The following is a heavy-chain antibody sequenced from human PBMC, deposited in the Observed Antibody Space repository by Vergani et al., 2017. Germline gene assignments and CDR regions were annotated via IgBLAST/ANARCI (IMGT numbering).Heavy chain of an antibody. D-gene: IGHD5-18*01. Sequence: QLQLQESGPGLVKPSETLSLTCTVSGGSISSSSYYWGWIRQPPGKGLEWIGSIYYSGSTYYNPPLKSRVTISVDTSKNQFSLKRSSVTAADTAVYYCARWVYTAIWLSGGYYCDYWGQGTLVTVSS. J-gene: IGHJ4*02. CDR1: GGSISSSSYY. CDR2: IYYSGST. CDR3: ARWVYTAIWLSGGYYCDY. V-gene: IGHV4-39*01.